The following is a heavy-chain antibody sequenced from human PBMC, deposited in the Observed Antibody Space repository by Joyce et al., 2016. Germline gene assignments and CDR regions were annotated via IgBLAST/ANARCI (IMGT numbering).Heavy chain of an antibody. CDR3: ARAGLVGASFGD. D-gene: IGHD1-26*01. Sequence: QAQLQESGPGLVKPSQTLSVTCNVSGDSVYSGAFYLSWLRQSPGKGLEWIGYIYDGGNTHYNPSFRSRAMISADRSKNQFSLKVTSVTAADTAVYFCARAGLVGASFGDWGQGTRVTVAS. CDR1: GDSVYSGAFY. J-gene: IGHJ4*02. V-gene: IGHV4-30-4*01. CDR2: IYDGGNT.